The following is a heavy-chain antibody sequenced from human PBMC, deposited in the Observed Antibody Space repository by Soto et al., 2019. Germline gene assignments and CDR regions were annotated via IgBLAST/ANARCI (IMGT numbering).Heavy chain of an antibody. D-gene: IGHD3-22*01. J-gene: IGHJ4*02. CDR1: GFTFSSYA. CDR2: ISYDGSNK. V-gene: IGHV3-30-3*01. CDR3: ARIGEY. Sequence: QVQLVESGGGVVQPGRSLRLSCAASGFTFSSYAMHWVRQAPGKGLEWVAVISYDGSNKYYADSVKGRFTISRDNSKNTLYLQMNSLRAEDTAVYYCARIGEYWGQGTLVTVSS.